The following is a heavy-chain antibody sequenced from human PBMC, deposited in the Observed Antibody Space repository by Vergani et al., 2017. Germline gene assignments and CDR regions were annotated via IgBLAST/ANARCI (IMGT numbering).Heavy chain of an antibody. Sequence: QVQLAESGGGRVQPGRSLRLSCAASGFSFSSLAIHWVRQATGKGLEWVAVISNDGSKKYYADSVKGRFTISRDNSKNTLDLQMKSLRTQDTSVYYCAKAGSVTSGSLQYNVYMDVLGKGTTVTVS. CDR2: ISNDGSKK. J-gene: IGHJ6*03. CDR3: AKAGSVTSGSLQYNVYMDV. D-gene: IGHD3-10*01. V-gene: IGHV3-30*18. CDR1: GFSFSSLA.